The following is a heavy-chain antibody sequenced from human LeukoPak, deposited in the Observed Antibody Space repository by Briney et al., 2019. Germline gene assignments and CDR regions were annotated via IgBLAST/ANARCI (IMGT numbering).Heavy chain of an antibody. CDR1: GYTFTGYY. D-gene: IGHD3-10*02. CDR3: ARVHVRGNYVDAFDI. CDR2: INPNSGGT. J-gene: IGHJ3*02. Sequence: GASVKVSCKASGYTFTGYYIHWVRQAPGQGLEWMGCINPNSGGTNYAQRFQGRVTMTRDTSISTAYMELSSLRSDDTAVYYCARVHVRGNYVDAFDIWGQGTMVTVSS. V-gene: IGHV1-2*02.